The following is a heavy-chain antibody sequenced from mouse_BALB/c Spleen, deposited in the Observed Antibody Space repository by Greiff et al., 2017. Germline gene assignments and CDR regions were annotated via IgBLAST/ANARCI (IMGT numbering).Heavy chain of an antibody. CDR3: ARDGDSHYYAMDY. Sequence: EVMLVESGAGLVKPGGSLKLSCAASGFTFSSYAMSWVRQSPEKRLEWVAEISSGGSYTYYPDTVTGRFTISTDNAKNTLYLEMSSLRSEDTAMYYCARDGDSHYYAMDYWGQGTSVTVSS. CDR1: GFTFSSYA. CDR2: ISSGGSYT. J-gene: IGHJ4*01. V-gene: IGHV5-9-4*01.